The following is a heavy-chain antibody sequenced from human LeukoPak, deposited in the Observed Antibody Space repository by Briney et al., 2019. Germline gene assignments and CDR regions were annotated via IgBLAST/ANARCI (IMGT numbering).Heavy chain of an antibody. CDR1: GGSISSRSYC. V-gene: IGHV4-39*01. CDR3: ARRSLDDSSGLKCY. Sequence: PSETLSLTCTVRGGSISSRSYCCGWIRQPPGKGLEWIGSIYYSGSTYYNPSLKSRVTISVDTSKNQFSLKLSSVTTADTAVYYCARRSLDDSSGLKCYWGQGTLVTVSS. J-gene: IGHJ4*02. D-gene: IGHD3-22*01. CDR2: IYYSGST.